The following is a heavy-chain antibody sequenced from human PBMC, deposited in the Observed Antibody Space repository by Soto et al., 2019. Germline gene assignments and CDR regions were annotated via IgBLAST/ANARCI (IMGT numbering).Heavy chain of an antibody. Sequence: SETLSLTCTVSGGSISAHTHYWSWIRQSPGGGLEWIASIYYSGTTYYNPSLQNRLTISADRSKNQVSLLLTSVTAADTAVYYCARRKAVITTDSNYFYFAMDVWGPGTTVTVSS. J-gene: IGHJ6*02. CDR2: IYYSGTT. CDR3: ARRKAVITTDSNYFYFAMDV. V-gene: IGHV4-39*01. D-gene: IGHD2-8*01. CDR1: GGSISAHTHY.